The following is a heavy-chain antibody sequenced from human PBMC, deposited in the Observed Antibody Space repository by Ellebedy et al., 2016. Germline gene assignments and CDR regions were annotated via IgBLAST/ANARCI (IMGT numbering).Heavy chain of an antibody. CDR3: ARHYCSGGSCYYYGMDV. D-gene: IGHD2-15*01. V-gene: IGHV4-31*03. Sequence: LRLXXTVSGGSISSGGYYWSWIRQHPGKGLEWIGYIYYSGSTYYNPSLKSRVTISVDTSKNQFSLKLSSVTAADTAVYYCARHYCSGGSCYYYGMDVWGQGTTVTVSS. CDR2: IYYSGST. J-gene: IGHJ6*02. CDR1: GGSISSGGYY.